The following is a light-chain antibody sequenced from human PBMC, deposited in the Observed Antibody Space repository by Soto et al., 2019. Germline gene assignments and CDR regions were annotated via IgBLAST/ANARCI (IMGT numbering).Light chain of an antibody. CDR1: QGISSY. CDR2: AAS. Sequence: DIQLTQSPSFLSASVGDRVTITCRASQGISSYLAWYQQKPGKAPKLLIYAASTLQSGVPSRFSGSGSGTEFTLTISSLQPEDYAAYYGQQLNSYPFTILPGTKVDIK. CDR3: QQLNSYPFT. J-gene: IGKJ3*01. V-gene: IGKV1-9*01.